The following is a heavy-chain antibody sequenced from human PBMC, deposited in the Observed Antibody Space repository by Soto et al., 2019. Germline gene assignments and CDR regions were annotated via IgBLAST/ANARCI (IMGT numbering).Heavy chain of an antibody. CDR3: AKGAVQDLWSGYYTLFDY. Sequence: QVQLVESGGGVVQPGRSLRLSCAASGFTFSTYGMHWVRQAPGKGLEWVAVISYDAKHKYYADSLKGRFNISRDNSKNTLYLQMNSLRAEDTAVYYCAKGAVQDLWSGYYTLFDYWGQGTLVTFSS. J-gene: IGHJ4*02. V-gene: IGHV3-30*18. CDR2: ISYDAKHK. CDR1: GFTFSTYG. D-gene: IGHD3-3*01.